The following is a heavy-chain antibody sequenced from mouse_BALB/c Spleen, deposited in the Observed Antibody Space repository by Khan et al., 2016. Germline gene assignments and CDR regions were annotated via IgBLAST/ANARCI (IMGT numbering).Heavy chain of an antibody. CDR3: AIHLSTYGSPWYCDV. CDR2: ISNGGDNT. J-gene: IGHJ1*01. D-gene: IGHD1-1*01. CDR1: GFTFSDYY. V-gene: IGHV5-12*02. Sequence: EVELVESGGGLVQPGGSLKLSCATSGFTFSDYYMYWVRQTPEKRLEWVAYISNGGDNTYYPDTVKGRFTISRDNAKNILYLQMSRLKSGDTAMYYCAIHLSTYGSPWYCDVWGAGTTVTVSS.